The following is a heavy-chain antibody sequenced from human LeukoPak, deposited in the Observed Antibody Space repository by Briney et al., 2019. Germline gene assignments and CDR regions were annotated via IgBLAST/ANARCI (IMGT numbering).Heavy chain of an antibody. D-gene: IGHD3-9*01. J-gene: IGHJ4*02. CDR2: VSGSGGST. V-gene: IGHV3-23*01. Sequence: GGSLRLSCAASGFTFSTYAMSWVRQAPGKGLEWVSAVSGSGGSTYYADSVEGRFTISRDNSKNTLHLQMHSLRAEDTAVYYCAKRGVTGYKEAFDYWGQGTLVTVSS. CDR1: GFTFSTYA. CDR3: AKRGVTGYKEAFDY.